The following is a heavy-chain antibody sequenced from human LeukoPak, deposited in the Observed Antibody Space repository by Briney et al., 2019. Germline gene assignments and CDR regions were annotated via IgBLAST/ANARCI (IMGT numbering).Heavy chain of an antibody. CDR2: ISGSGGST. CDR3: AGSRGHPRYYFDY. V-gene: IGHV3-23*01. CDR1: GFTFSDYY. Sequence: PGGSLRLSCAASGFTFSDYYMSWIRQAPGKGLEWVSAISGSGGSTYYADSVKGRFTISRDNSKNTLYLQMNSLRAEDTAVYYCAGSRGHPRYYFDYWGQGTLVTVSS. J-gene: IGHJ4*02.